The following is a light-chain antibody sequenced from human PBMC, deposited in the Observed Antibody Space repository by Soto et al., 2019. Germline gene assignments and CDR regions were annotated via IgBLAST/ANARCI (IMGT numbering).Light chain of an antibody. J-gene: IGKJ4*01. CDR3: QQTRSYPST. CDR1: QSVSSR. V-gene: IGKV3-20*01. CDR2: GAS. Sequence: EIVLTQSPGTLSLSPGERATLSCRASQSVSSRLAWYQQKSGQAPRLLIYGASSRATGIPDRFSGSGSGTDFTLTISRLEPEDFAVYYCQQTRSYPSTFGGGTKVEIK.